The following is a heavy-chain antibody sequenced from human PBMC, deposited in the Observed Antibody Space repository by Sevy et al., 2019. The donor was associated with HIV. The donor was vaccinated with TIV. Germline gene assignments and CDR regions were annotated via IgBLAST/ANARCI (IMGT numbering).Heavy chain of an antibody. Sequence: GGSLRLSCAVSGFAVSDNCMSWVRQSPGKGLEWVSVIFSGARTSYADSVKGRFTVSRDNSRNTLYLQMDNLRAEDTATYYCARDRVVHNDYIFVAYYYGMDVWGQGTTVTVSS. CDR3: ARDRVVHNDYIFVAYYYGMDV. J-gene: IGHJ6*02. CDR1: GFAVSDNC. V-gene: IGHV3-53*01. D-gene: IGHD4-4*01. CDR2: IFSGART.